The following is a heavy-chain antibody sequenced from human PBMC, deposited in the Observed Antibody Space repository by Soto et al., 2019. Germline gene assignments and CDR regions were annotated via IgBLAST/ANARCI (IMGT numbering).Heavy chain of an antibody. CDR3: LRASWNYYYYGMDI. D-gene: IGHD1-1*01. Sequence: EVQLVESGGGLVQTGGSLKLSCAASGFTFSDSAMHWVRQASGKGLEWVGRIRSKALSYATAYAASVQGRFTISRDDSENTAYLQMNSLKTEDTAVYYCLRASWNYYYYGMDIWGQGTTVTVSS. CDR2: IRSKALSYAT. J-gene: IGHJ6*02. CDR1: GFTFSDSA. V-gene: IGHV3-73*02.